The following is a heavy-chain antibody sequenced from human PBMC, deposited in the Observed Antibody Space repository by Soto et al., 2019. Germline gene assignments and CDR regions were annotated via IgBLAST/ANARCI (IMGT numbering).Heavy chain of an antibody. Sequence: PWETLSLTCAVSGGSISSSNWWRGVRQPPGKGLEWIGEIYHSGSTNYNPSLKSRVTISVDKSKNQFSLKLSSVTAADTAVYYCASSFWSGSYDYWGQGTLVTVSS. J-gene: IGHJ4*02. V-gene: IGHV4-4*02. CDR3: ASSFWSGSYDY. CDR1: GGSISSSNW. CDR2: IYHSGST. D-gene: IGHD3-3*01.